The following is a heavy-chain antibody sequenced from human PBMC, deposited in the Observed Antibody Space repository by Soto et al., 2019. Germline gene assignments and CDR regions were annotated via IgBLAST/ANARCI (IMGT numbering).Heavy chain of an antibody. CDR1: GGSISSGGYY. Sequence: PSETLSLTCTVSGGSISSGGYYWSWIRQHPGKGLEWIGYIYYSGSTYYNPSLKSRVTISVDTSKNQFSLKLSSVTAADAAVYYCARDSQSYSNYYGMDVWGQGTTVTVSS. CDR3: ARDSQSYSNYYGMDV. D-gene: IGHD1-26*01. CDR2: IYYSGST. J-gene: IGHJ6*02. V-gene: IGHV4-31*03.